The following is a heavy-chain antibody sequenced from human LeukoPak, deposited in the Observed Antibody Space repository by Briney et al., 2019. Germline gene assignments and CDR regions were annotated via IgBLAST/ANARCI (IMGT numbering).Heavy chain of an antibody. CDR2: ISGSGGST. Sequence: GGSLRLSCAASGFAFSSYAMSWVRQAPGKGLEWVSAISGSGGSTYYADSVKGRFTISRDNSKNTLYLQMNSQRAEDTAVYYCAKDIGGSYYGLDYWGQGTLVTVSS. CDR3: AKDIGGSYYGLDY. J-gene: IGHJ4*02. D-gene: IGHD1-26*01. V-gene: IGHV3-23*01. CDR1: GFAFSSYA.